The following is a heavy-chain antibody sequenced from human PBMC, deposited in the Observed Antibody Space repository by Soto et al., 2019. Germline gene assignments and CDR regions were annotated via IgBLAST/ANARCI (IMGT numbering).Heavy chain of an antibody. V-gene: IGHV3-33*01. Sequence: QVQLVESGGGVVQPGRSLRLSCAASGFTFSSYGMHWVRQAPGKGLEWVAVIWYDGSNKYYADSVKGRFTISRDNSKNTLYLQMNSLRAEDTAVYYCARDSGIGIAAAENGMDVWGQGTTVTVSS. D-gene: IGHD6-13*01. J-gene: IGHJ6*02. CDR1: GFTFSSYG. CDR3: ARDSGIGIAAAENGMDV. CDR2: IWYDGSNK.